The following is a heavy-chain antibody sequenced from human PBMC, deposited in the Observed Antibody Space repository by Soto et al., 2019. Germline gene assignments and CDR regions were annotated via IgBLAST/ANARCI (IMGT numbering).Heavy chain of an antibody. CDR1: GGSVSSGSYY. CDR3: ARDEPAVAGTVY. J-gene: IGHJ4*02. CDR2: IYYSGSA. D-gene: IGHD6-19*01. V-gene: IGHV4-61*01. Sequence: PSETLSLTCTVSGGSVSSGSYYWSWIRQPPGKGLEWIGYIYYSGSANYNPSLKSRVTISVDTSKNQFSLKLSSVTAADTAVYYCARDEPAVAGTVYWGQGTLVTVSS.